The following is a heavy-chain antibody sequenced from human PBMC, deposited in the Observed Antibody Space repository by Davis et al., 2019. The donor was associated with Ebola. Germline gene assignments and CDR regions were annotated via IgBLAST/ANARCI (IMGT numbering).Heavy chain of an antibody. CDR3: ARGVDYSDSTSYLKRVFGY. V-gene: IGHV3-21*01. CDR2: ISSDSDYI. CDR1: GFTFNSYS. J-gene: IGHJ4*02. Sequence: GGSLRLSCAASGFTFNSYSMSWVRQAPGKGLEWVSSISSDSDYIYYADSAKGRFTISRDNSKNTLYLQMDSLRPEDTAVYYCARGVDYSDSTSYLKRVFGYWGQGTLVTVSS. D-gene: IGHD3-22*01.